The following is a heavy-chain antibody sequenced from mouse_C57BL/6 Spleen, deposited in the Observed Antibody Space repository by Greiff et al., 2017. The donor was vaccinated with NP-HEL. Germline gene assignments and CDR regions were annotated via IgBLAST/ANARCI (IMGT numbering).Heavy chain of an antibody. V-gene: IGHV5-16*01. Sequence: EVKLVESEGGLVQPGSSMKLSCTASGFTFSDYYMAWVRQVPETGLEWVANINYDGSSTYYLDSLKSRFIISRDNAKNSLYLQMSMLKSKYTASYYCARVDYGSKGAMDYWGQGTSVTVSS. CDR1: GFTFSDYY. J-gene: IGHJ4*01. CDR2: INYDGSST. D-gene: IGHD1-1*01. CDR3: ARVDYGSKGAMDY.